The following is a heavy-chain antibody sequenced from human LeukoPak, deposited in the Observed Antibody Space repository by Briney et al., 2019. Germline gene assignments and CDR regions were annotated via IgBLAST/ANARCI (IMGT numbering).Heavy chain of an antibody. D-gene: IGHD2/OR15-2a*01. CDR1: GFTFSNFA. CDR2: ISGSGDST. J-gene: IGHJ4*02. Sequence: PGGSLRLSCTVSGFTFSNFAMSWVRQAPGKGLEWVSMISGSGDSTYFADSVKGRFSISRDNSKNTLFLQMNSLGAEDTAIYYCAKDLWFAEFLWAFDYWGQGTLVTVSS. CDR3: AKDLWFAEFLWAFDY. V-gene: IGHV3-23*01.